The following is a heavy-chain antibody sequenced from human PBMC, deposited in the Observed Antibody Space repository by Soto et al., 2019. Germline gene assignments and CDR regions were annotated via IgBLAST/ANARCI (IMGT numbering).Heavy chain of an antibody. J-gene: IGHJ6*02. CDR3: ARGMAKLRYFPAYGMDV. CDR1: GYSFTSYW. D-gene: IGHD3-9*01. Sequence: GESLKISCKGSGYSFTSYWISWVRQMPGKGLEWMGRIDPSDSYTNYSPSFQGHVTISADKSISTAYLQWSSLKASDTAMYYCARGMAKLRYFPAYGMDVWGQGTKVTVSS. V-gene: IGHV5-10-1*01. CDR2: IDPSDSYT.